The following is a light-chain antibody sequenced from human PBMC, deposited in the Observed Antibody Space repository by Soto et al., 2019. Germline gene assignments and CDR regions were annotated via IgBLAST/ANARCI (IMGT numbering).Light chain of an antibody. CDR2: DAS. Sequence: EIVLTLSPATLSLSPGERATLSCRASQSLSSQLAWYQQKPGQAPRLLIHDASNRATGIPARFSGSGSATDFTLTISSLEPEDFAVYYCQQRSNWPLTFGGGTKVDIK. CDR1: QSLSSQ. CDR3: QQRSNWPLT. J-gene: IGKJ4*01. V-gene: IGKV3-11*01.